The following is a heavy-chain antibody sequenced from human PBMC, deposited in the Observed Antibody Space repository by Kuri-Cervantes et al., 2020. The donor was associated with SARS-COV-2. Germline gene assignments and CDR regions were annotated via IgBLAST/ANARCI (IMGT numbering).Heavy chain of an antibody. CDR2: VQNVDNT. J-gene: IGHJ4*02. Sequence: GESLKISCVGSGFTVSTNMMSWVRQAPGKGPEWVSMVQNVDNTYYADSVKGRFTLSRDNSKNAVYLQMNSLRAEDTAVYYCAGGHFGYWGQGTLVTVSS. CDR1: GFTVSTNM. CDR3: AGGHFGY. V-gene: IGHV3-66*01.